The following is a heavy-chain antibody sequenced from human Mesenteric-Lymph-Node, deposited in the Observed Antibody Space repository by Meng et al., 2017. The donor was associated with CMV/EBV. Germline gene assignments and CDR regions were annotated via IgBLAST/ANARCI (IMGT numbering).Heavy chain of an antibody. CDR2: IYWDDDK. J-gene: IGHJ4*02. CDR1: TSGVG. Sequence: TSGVGVCWFRQPPGKALEWLALIYWDDDKRYSPSLKSRLTITKDTSKNQVVLTMTNMDPVDTATYYCAHNKYYYDSSGYYYFQAFDYWGQGTLVTVSS. CDR3: AHNKYYYDSSGYYYFQAFDY. V-gene: IGHV2-5*02. D-gene: IGHD3-22*01.